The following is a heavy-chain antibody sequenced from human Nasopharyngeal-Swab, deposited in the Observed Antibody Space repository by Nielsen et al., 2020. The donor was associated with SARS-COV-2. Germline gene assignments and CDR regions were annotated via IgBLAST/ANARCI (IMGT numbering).Heavy chain of an antibody. J-gene: IGHJ6*02. D-gene: IGHD4-17*01. V-gene: IGHV3-7*01. CDR2: IKQDGSEK. CDR3: ARDWGDYTMSYYYGMDV. Sequence: GGSLRLSCAASGFTFSSYWMSWVRQAPGKGLEWVANIKQDGSEKYYVDSVKGRFTISRDNAKNTLYLQMNSLRAEDTAVYYCARDWGDYTMSYYYGMDVWGQGTTVTVSS. CDR1: GFTFSSYW.